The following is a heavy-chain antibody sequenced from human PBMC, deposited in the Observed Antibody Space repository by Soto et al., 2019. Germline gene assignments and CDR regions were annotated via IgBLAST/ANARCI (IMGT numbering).Heavy chain of an antibody. Sequence: ASVNVSCKASGGTFSSYTISWVRQAPGQGLEWMGRIIPILGIANYAQKFQGRVTITADKSTSTAYMELSSLRSEDTAVYYCARENAIAVAGIPYFDYWGQGTLVTVSS. CDR2: IIPILGIA. J-gene: IGHJ4*02. CDR1: GGTFSSYT. CDR3: ARENAIAVAGIPYFDY. D-gene: IGHD6-19*01. V-gene: IGHV1-69*02.